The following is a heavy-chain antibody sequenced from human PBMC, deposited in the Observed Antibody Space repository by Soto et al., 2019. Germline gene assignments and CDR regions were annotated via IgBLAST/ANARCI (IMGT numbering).Heavy chain of an antibody. J-gene: IGHJ4*02. CDR2: ILPIFATA. CDR3: AGRCDSTTCLGHFDY. Sequence: SVKVSCKASGDTFNNYVVNWVRQAPGQGLELLGGILPIFATANYAQKFQGRVTITADKSTSTAYMELTSLRSEDTAVYYCAGRCDSTTCLGHFDYWGQGTLVTVYS. CDR1: GDTFNNYV. D-gene: IGHD2-2*01. V-gene: IGHV1-69*06.